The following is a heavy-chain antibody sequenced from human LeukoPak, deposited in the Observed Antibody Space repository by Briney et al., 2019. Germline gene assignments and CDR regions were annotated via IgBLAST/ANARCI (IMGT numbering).Heavy chain of an antibody. J-gene: IGHJ4*02. V-gene: IGHV3-74*03. CDR2: INGDGTST. CDR3: AKDSTRYSYGFTYFDY. D-gene: IGHD5-18*01. Sequence: GGSLRLSCAASGFTFSTYWMHWVRQAPGKGLLWVSRINGDGTSTKYADSVKGRFTISRDNSKNTLYLQMNSLRAEDTAVYYCAKDSTRYSYGFTYFDYWGQGTLVTVSS. CDR1: GFTFSTYW.